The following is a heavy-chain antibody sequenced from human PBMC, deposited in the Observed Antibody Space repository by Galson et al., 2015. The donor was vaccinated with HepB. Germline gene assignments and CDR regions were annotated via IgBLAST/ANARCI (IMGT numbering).Heavy chain of an antibody. CDR3: AKRLVAAAATSSRAIDY. Sequence: SLRLSCAASGFALSNYAMYWVRQAPGKGLEWVAVISFDGGGKFHADSVKGRFTISSDNSKDTLYLQMNSLTAEDTAVYYCAKRLVAAAATSSRAIDYWGQGTLVTVSS. V-gene: IGHV3-30*18. D-gene: IGHD6-13*01. CDR1: GFALSNYA. CDR2: ISFDGGGK. J-gene: IGHJ4*02.